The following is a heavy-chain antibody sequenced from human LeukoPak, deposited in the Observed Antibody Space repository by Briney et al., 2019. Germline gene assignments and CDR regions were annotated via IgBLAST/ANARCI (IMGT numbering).Heavy chain of an antibody. Sequence: GGSLRLSCAASGFTFSSYEMNWVRQAAGKGREWVSYISSSGSTIYYADSVKGRFTISRDNAKNSLYLQMNSLRAGDTAVYYCARGAYRSSWFPFDYWGQGTLVTVSS. CDR1: GFTFSSYE. J-gene: IGHJ4*02. V-gene: IGHV3-48*03. CDR3: ARGAYRSSWFPFDY. D-gene: IGHD6-13*01. CDR2: ISSSGSTI.